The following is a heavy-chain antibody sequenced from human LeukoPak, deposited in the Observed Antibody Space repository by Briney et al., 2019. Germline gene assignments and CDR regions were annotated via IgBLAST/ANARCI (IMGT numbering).Heavy chain of an antibody. CDR3: AKSGPYYFQY. Sequence: GGSLRLSCAASGFTFSDYCMSWVRQAPGQGLEWVSTISNSGDATYYADSVRGRFSISRDNSKKTLFLQMGSLRAEDAAIYYCAKSGPYYFQYWGQGTLVTVSS. V-gene: IGHV3-23*01. J-gene: IGHJ1*01. CDR1: GFTFSDYC. CDR2: ISNSGDAT.